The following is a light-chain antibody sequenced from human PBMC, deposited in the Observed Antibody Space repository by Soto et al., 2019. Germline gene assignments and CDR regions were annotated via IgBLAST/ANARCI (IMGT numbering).Light chain of an antibody. J-gene: IGLJ2*01. CDR1: SSDVGAYNF. V-gene: IGLV2-14*01. Sequence: QSALTQPASVSGSPGQSITISCTGTSSDVGAYNFVSWYQQHPGKAPKLIFYEVSNRPPGLSDRFSGSKSGTTASLTISGLQAEVEADYFCSSYTTNKTLLFGGGTQLTVL. CDR3: SSYTTNKTLL. CDR2: EVS.